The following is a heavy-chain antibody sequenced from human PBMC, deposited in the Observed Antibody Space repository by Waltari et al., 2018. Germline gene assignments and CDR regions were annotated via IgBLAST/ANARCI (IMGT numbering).Heavy chain of an antibody. V-gene: IGHV3-30*06. D-gene: IGHD3-10*01. J-gene: IGHJ4*02. CDR2: IFFGGGDS. CDR3: AKDAFGNTYLDH. CDR1: GFSLGTYG. Sequence: QVQLVESGGGVVQPGMSLRLSCVASGFSLGTYGMHWVRQAPGKGLGGGELIFFGGGDSFYADSVRGRFTISRDNSKNTLYLDINSLRLDDTAIYYCAKDAFGNTYLDHWGQGTLVTVSS.